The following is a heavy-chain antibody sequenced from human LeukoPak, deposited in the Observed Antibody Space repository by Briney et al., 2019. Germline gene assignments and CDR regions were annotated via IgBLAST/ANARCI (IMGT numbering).Heavy chain of an antibody. D-gene: IGHD2-21*01. Sequence: PGGSLRLSCAVSGFTFSSNYMSWVRQAPGKGLEWVSVIYSAGSTYYADSVKGRFTISRDKSKKILFLQMNSLRVEDTAVYYCARVSSTSPYFYGLDVWGQGTTVTVSS. V-gene: IGHV3-53*01. CDR1: GFTFSSNY. CDR2: IYSAGST. CDR3: ARVSSTSPYFYGLDV. J-gene: IGHJ6*02.